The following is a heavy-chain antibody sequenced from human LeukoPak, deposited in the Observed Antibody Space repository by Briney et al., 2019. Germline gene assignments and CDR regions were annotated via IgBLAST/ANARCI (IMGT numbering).Heavy chain of an antibody. Sequence: TGRSLRLSCAASGFTFSSYAMHWVRQAPGKGLEWVALISYDGTNKYYADSVKGRFTISRDNSKNTLYLQMNSLRAEDTAVYYCARDPASWTYYDSSGYYDYWGQGTLVTVSS. CDR3: ARDPASWTYYDSSGYYDY. CDR2: ISYDGTNK. D-gene: IGHD3-22*01. CDR1: GFTFSSYA. V-gene: IGHV3-30-3*01. J-gene: IGHJ4*02.